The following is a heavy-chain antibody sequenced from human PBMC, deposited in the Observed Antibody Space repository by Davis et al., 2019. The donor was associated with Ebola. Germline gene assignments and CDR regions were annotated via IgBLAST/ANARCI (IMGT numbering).Heavy chain of an antibody. CDR1: GGSISSYY. J-gene: IGHJ5*02. D-gene: IGHD1-20*01. CDR2: IYYSGST. V-gene: IGHV4-59*12. CDR3: ARDRGDNWNDEGWFDP. Sequence: SETLSLTCTVSGGSISSYYWSWIRQPPGKGLEWIGYIYYSGSTNYNPSLKSRVTISVDKSKNQFSLKLSSVTAADTAVYYCARDRGDNWNDEGWFDPWGQGTLVTVSS.